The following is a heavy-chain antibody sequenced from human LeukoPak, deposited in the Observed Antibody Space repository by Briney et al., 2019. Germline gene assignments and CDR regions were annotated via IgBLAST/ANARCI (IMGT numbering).Heavy chain of an antibody. V-gene: IGHV3-53*01. J-gene: IGHJ5*02. D-gene: IGHD2-2*01. Sequence: PGRSLRLSCATSGFTVSSNYKSWVRQPPEKGLEWISVIYSGGSKYYADSVKGRFTISRDNSKNTLYLQMNSLRAEDTAVYYCARLFRVVPAAIHTWGQGTLVTVSS. CDR2: IYSGGSK. CDR3: ARLFRVVPAAIHT. CDR1: GFTVSSNY.